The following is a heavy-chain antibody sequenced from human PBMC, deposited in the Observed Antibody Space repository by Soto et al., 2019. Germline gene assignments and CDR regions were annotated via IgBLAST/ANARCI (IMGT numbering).Heavy chain of an antibody. V-gene: IGHV4-31*03. CDR1: GGSISSGGYY. CDR3: VRDLSWPLGNYYYYGMDV. D-gene: IGHD6-13*01. CDR2: IYYSGST. Sequence: SETLSLTCTVSGGSISSGGYYWSWIRQHPGKGLEWIGYIYYSGSTYYNPSLKSRVTISVDTSKNQFSLKLSSVTAADTAVYYCVRDLSWPLGNYYYYGMDVWGQGTTVTVSS. J-gene: IGHJ6*02.